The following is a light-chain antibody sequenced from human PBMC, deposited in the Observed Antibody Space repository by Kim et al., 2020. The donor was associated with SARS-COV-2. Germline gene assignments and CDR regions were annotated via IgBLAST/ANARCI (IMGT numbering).Light chain of an antibody. CDR1: TGPVTSGHY. V-gene: IGLV7-46*01. CDR2: STS. J-gene: IGLJ2*01. Sequence: QAVVTQEPSLTVSPGGTVTLTCGSSTGPVTSGHYANWFQQKPGQGPRTLIYSTSKKYSWTPAPFSASLLGGKAALTLSGAQPEDESEYYCLLSYSGPYAIFGGGTQLTVL. CDR3: LLSYSGPYAI.